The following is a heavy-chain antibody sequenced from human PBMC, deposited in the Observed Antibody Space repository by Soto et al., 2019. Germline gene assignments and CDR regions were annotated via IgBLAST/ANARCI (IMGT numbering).Heavy chain of an antibody. CDR3: AKDFGVRGVTDYYYLYAIDA. V-gene: IGHV3-30*18. CDR2: ISYDGSNR. CDR1: DFSFRSYG. Sequence: QVLLVESGGGVVQPGRSLRLSCSATDFSFRSYGMHWVRQAPGKGLEWVALISYDGSNRYYADSVKGRFTISRDNSKNMLFLQLNSLRTEDTGVYYCAKDFGVRGVTDYYYLYAIDAWGQGTTVSVSS. J-gene: IGHJ6*02. D-gene: IGHD3-10*01.